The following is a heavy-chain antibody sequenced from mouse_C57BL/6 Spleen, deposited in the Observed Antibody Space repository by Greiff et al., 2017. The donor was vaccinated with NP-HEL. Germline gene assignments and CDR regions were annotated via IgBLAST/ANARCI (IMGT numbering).Heavy chain of an antibody. D-gene: IGHD3-2*02. CDR2: IYPGDGDT. Sequence: QVQLQQSGPELVKPGASVKISCKASGYAFSSSWMNWVKQRPGKGLEWIGRIYPGDGDTNYNGKFKGKATLTADKSSSTAYMQLSSLTSEDSAVYFCARWGSSGYLYAMDYWGQGTSVTVSS. J-gene: IGHJ4*01. CDR1: GYAFSSSW. V-gene: IGHV1-82*01. CDR3: ARWGSSGYLYAMDY.